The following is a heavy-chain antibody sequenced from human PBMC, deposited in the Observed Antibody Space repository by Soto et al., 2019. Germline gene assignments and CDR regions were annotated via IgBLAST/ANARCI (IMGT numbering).Heavy chain of an antibody. CDR3: ARQSSSWSYYYYYGMDV. V-gene: IGHV5-51*01. Sequence: PGESLKISCKGSGYSFTSYWIGWVRQMPGKGLEWMGIIYPGDSDTRYSPSFQGQVTISADKSISTACLQWSSLKASDTAMYYCARQSSSWSYYYYYGMDVWGQGTTVTVSS. D-gene: IGHD6-13*01. CDR2: IYPGDSDT. CDR1: GYSFTSYW. J-gene: IGHJ6*02.